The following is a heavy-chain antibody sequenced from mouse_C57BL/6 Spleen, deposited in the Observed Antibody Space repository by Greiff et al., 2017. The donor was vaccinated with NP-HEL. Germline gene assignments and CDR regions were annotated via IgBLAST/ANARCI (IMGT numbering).Heavy chain of an antibody. CDR1: GYSITSGYY. CDR3: ARSFYDYDESGYFDY. Sequence: EVQLQQSGPGLVKPSQSLSLTCSVTGYSITSGYYWNWIRQFPGNKLEWMGYISYDGSNNYNPSLKNRISITRDTSKNQFFLKLNSVTTEDTATYYCARSFYDYDESGYFDYWGQGTTLTVSS. CDR2: ISYDGSN. J-gene: IGHJ2*01. V-gene: IGHV3-6*01. D-gene: IGHD2-4*01.